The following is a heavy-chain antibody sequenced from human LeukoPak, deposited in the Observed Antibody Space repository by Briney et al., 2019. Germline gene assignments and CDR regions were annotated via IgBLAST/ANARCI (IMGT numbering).Heavy chain of an antibody. CDR2: ISSRGSSI. J-gene: IGHJ4*02. D-gene: IGHD3-10*01. V-gene: IGHV3-48*03. CDR1: RFTFRNYE. Sequence: PGGSLRLSCAASRFTFRNYEMNWVRQAPGKGLEWVSYISSRGSSIYYADSVKGRFTISRDNAKNSLYLQLNSLRAEDTAVYYCARDTYGSGSYYNAPLDYWGQGTLVTVSS. CDR3: ARDTYGSGSYYNAPLDY.